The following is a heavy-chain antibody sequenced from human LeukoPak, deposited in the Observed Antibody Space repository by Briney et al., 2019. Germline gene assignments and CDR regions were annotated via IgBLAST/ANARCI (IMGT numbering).Heavy chain of an antibody. J-gene: IGHJ4*02. CDR3: ARDLLDYYDSSGYPHFDY. D-gene: IGHD3-22*01. CDR1: GGTFSSYA. CDR2: IIPIFGTA. Sequence: GASVKVSCKASGGTFSSYAISWVRQAPGQGLEWMGGIIPIFGTANYAQKFQGRVTITADESTSTAYMELSSLRSEDTAVYYCARDLLDYYDSSGYPHFDYWGQGTLVTVSS. V-gene: IGHV1-69*13.